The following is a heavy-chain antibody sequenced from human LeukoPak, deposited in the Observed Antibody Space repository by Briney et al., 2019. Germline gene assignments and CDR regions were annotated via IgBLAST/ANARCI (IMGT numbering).Heavy chain of an antibody. J-gene: IGHJ4*02. CDR3: AKEVGQAYFDY. Sequence: GGSLRLSCAASGFTFSSYGMHWVRQAPGKGLEWVAVISYDGSNKYYADSVKGRFTISRDNSKNTLYLQMNSLKAEDTAVYYCAKEVGQAYFDYWGQGILVTVSS. D-gene: IGHD1-26*01. CDR2: ISYDGSNK. CDR1: GFTFSSYG. V-gene: IGHV3-30*18.